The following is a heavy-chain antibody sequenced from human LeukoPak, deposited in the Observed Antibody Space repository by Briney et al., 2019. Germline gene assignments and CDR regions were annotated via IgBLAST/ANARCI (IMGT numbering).Heavy chain of an antibody. V-gene: IGHV4-38-2*01. CDR3: ATGRLNYGYLDY. J-gene: IGHJ4*02. CDR1: GYSISSGYY. CDR2: IYYSGST. D-gene: IGHD3-10*01. Sequence: SETLSLTCAVSGYSISSGYYWGWIRQPPGKELEWIGHIYYSGSTNYNPSLKSRVTISVDTSKNEFSLKVASVTTADTAMYYCATGRLNYGYLDYWGQGTLVTVSS.